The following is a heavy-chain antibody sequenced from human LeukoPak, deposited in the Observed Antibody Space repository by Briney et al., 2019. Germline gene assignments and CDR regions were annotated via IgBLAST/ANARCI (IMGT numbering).Heavy chain of an antibody. CDR2: IYHSGST. CDR3: AVRIAVKNFDY. V-gene: IGHV4-38-2*01. Sequence: PSETLSLTCAVSGYSISSGYYWGWIRQPPGKGLEWIGSIYHSGSTYYNPSLKSRVTISVDTSKSQFSLKLSSVTAADTAVYYCAVRIAVKNFDYWGQGTLVTVSS. D-gene: IGHD6-19*01. CDR1: GYSISSGYY. J-gene: IGHJ4*02.